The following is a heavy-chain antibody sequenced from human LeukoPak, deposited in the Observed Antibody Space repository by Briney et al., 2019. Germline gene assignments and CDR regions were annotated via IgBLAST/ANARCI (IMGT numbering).Heavy chain of an antibody. CDR1: GFTFSSHW. J-gene: IGHJ3*02. Sequence: PGGSLRLSCAASGFTFSSHWMHWVRQAPGKGLVWVSRISSDGSSTSFADSVKGRFTISRDNSKNTLYLQMNSLRAEDTAVYYCAKDFWSRGAHEAFDIWGQGTMVTVSS. CDR2: ISSDGSST. CDR3: AKDFWSRGAHEAFDI. D-gene: IGHD2-8*02. V-gene: IGHV3-74*01.